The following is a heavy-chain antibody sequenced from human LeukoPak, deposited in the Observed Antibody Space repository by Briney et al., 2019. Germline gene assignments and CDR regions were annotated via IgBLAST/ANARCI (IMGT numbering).Heavy chain of an antibody. Sequence: KSSETLSLTCTVSGGSISSSSYYWGWIRQPPGKGLEWIGSIYYSGSTYYNPSLKSRVTISVDTSKNQFSLKLRSVTAADTAVYYCARGGTRITIVGVVINDFDYWGQGTLVTVSS. CDR3: ARGGTRITIVGVVINDFDY. J-gene: IGHJ4*02. D-gene: IGHD3-3*01. V-gene: IGHV4-39*01. CDR1: GGSISSSSYY. CDR2: IYYSGST.